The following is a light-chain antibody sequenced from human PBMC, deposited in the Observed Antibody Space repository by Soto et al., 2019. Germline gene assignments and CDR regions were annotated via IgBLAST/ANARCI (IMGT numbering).Light chain of an antibody. CDR2: EVS. J-gene: IGLJ1*01. CDR1: SSDVGGYNF. Sequence: QPASVSGSPGQSITVSCTGTSSDVGGYNFVSWYQQHPGKAPKLMIYEVSNRPSGVSNRFSGSKSGNTASLTISGLQPEDEADYYCNSYTSSGYVFGAGTKVTVL. V-gene: IGLV2-14*01. CDR3: NSYTSSGYV.